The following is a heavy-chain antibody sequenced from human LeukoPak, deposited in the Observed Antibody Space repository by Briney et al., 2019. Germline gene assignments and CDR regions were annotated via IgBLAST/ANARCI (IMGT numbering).Heavy chain of an antibody. CDR2: IYYSGST. Sequence: SETLSLTCTVSGGSISSGDYYWSWIRQPPGKGLEWIGYIYYSGSTYYNPSLKSRVTISVDTSKNQFSLKLSSVTAADTAVYYCARVGSGSYGWFDPWGQGTLVTVSS. V-gene: IGHV4-30-4*01. CDR3: ARVGSGSYGWFDP. J-gene: IGHJ5*02. D-gene: IGHD1-26*01. CDR1: GGSISSGDYY.